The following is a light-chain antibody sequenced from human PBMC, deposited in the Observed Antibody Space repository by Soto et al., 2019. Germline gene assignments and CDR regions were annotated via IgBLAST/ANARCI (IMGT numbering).Light chain of an antibody. CDR3: QQYNNWPPWT. J-gene: IGKJ1*01. Sequence: EIVMTQSPATLSVSPGERATLSCRASQSCSSTLAWYQQKPGQAPRLLIYRASTRATGIPARLSGSGSGTEFTLTISSLQYEDFAVYYCQQYNNWPPWTFGQGTKVEIK. CDR2: RAS. V-gene: IGKV3-15*01. CDR1: QSCSST.